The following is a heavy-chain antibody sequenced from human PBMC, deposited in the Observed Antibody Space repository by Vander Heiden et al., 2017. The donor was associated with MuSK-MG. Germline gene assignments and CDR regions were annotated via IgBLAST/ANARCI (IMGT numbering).Heavy chain of an antibody. J-gene: IGHJ6*03. CDR2: IIPILGIA. D-gene: IGHD3-16*01. Sequence: QVQLVQSGAEVKKPGSSVKVSCKASGGTFSSYAISWVRQAPGQGLEWMGGIIPILGIANYAQKFQGRVTITADKSTSTAYMELSRLRSEDTAVYYCAIEGGHYDYYYYKDVWGKGTTVTVSS. CDR3: AIEGGHYDYYYYKDV. CDR1: GGTFSSYA. V-gene: IGHV1-69*10.